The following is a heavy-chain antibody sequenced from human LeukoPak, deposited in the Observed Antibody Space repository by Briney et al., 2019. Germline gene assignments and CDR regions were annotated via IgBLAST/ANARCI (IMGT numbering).Heavy chain of an antibody. J-gene: IGHJ3*02. V-gene: IGHV3-7*01. CDR1: GFTFSSYA. CDR2: INPDGSRI. D-gene: IGHD5-12*01. CDR3: ARDSGYNAFDI. Sequence: GGSLRLSCAASGFTFSSYAMSWVRQAPGKGLDWLGNINPDGSRINYVDSVKGRFTFSRDNAKNSLFLQMNSLRAEDTAVLYCARDSGYNAFDIWGQGTMVTVSS.